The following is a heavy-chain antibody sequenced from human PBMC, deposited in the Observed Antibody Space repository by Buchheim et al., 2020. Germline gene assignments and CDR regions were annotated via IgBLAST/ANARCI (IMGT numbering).Heavy chain of an antibody. CDR2: IYYSGST. D-gene: IGHD1-26*01. V-gene: IGHV4-59*01. J-gene: IGHJ5*02. CDR1: GGSISSYY. Sequence: QVQLQESGPGLVKPSETLSLTCTVSGGSISSYYWSWIRQPPGKGLEWIGYIYYSGSTNYNPSLQSRVTISVDTSKNQFSLKLSSVTAADTAVYYCARVSRVVGAKWFDPWGQGTL. CDR3: ARVSRVVGAKWFDP.